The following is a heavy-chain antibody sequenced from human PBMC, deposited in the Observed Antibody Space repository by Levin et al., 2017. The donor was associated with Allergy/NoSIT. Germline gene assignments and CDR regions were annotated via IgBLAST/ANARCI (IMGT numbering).Heavy chain of an antibody. D-gene: IGHD1-26*01. V-gene: IGHV3-72*01. CDR3: ADVGRSYDLDV. J-gene: IGHJ6*02. CDR2: ITNKGRSYTS. Sequence: LSLTCAGSGFIFRDHYIDWVRPAPGKGLEWVGRITNKGRSYTSEYAASVKGRFTISRDDSKNSVYLQMNSLKTEDTAAYYCADVGRSYDLDVWGQGTTVTVSS. CDR1: GFIFRDHY.